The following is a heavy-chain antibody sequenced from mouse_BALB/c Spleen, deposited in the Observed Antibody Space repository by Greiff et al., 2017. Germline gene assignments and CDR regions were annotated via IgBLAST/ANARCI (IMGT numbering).Heavy chain of an antibody. Sequence: EVQLQESGPGLVKPSQSLSLTCTVTGYSITSDYAWNWIRQFPGNKLEWMGYISYSGSTSYNPSLKSRISITRDTSKNQFFLQLNSVTTEDTATYYCARGGDYSAWFAYWGQGTLVTVSA. D-gene: IGHD1-1*01. CDR3: ARGGDYSAWFAY. CDR2: ISYSGST. CDR1: GYSITSDYA. V-gene: IGHV3-2*02. J-gene: IGHJ3*01.